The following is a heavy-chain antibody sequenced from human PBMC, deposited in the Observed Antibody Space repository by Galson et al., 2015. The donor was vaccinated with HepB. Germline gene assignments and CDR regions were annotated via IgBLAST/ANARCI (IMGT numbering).Heavy chain of an antibody. CDR1: GFSFSDYA. V-gene: IGHV3-23*01. CDR2: IGGGGVNT. D-gene: IGHD3-3*01. J-gene: IGHJ4*02. Sequence: SLRLSCAAAGFSFSDYAMTWVRQAPGKGLEWVSSIGGGGVNTYYSDSVKGRFTISRDNSKNTLYLQMNSLRAEDTALYYCAKAAYLIHNFWSGHDYWGRGTLVTVSS. CDR3: AKAAYLIHNFWSGHDY.